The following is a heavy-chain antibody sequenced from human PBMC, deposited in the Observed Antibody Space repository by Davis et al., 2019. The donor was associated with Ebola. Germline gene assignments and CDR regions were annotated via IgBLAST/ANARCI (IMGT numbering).Heavy chain of an antibody. CDR1: GYTFTGNY. CDR2: IRTFNGNT. D-gene: IGHD3/OR15-3a*01. CDR3: ASDEDSFHY. J-gene: IGHJ4*02. Sequence: ASVKVSCKASGYTFTGNYMHWVRQAPAHGLEWMGWIRTFNGNTNYAQSFQGRVTMTRDTSTRTAYLELTSLTSDDTAVYYCASDEDSFHYWGQGTLVAVSS. V-gene: IGHV1/OR15-2*02.